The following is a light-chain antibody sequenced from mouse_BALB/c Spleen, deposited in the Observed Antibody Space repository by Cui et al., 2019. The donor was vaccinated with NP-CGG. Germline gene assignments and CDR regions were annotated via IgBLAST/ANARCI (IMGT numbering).Light chain of an antibody. CDR1: TGAVTTSNY. CDR3: ALWYSNHWV. J-gene: IGLJ1*01. V-gene: IGLV1*01. CDR2: GTN. Sequence: QTVVTQESALTTSPGETVTLTCRSSTGAVTTSNYVNGVQEKPDHLFTGLIGGTNNRAPGFPARFSGSLIGDKAALTITGAQTEDEAIYCWALWYSNHWVFSGGTKLTVL.